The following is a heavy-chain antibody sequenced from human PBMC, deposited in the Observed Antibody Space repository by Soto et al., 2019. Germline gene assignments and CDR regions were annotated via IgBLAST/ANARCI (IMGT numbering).Heavy chain of an antibody. V-gene: IGHV1-18*01. J-gene: IGHJ6*02. Sequence: QVQVVQSGDGVKKPGASVKVSCKASGYTFTNYGFSWVRQAPGQGLEWMGWISGYNGNTKYAEKFQGRVTXTXXXSXXTAHMELRSLRSDDTAVYYCAREGQAPYYYYGMDVWGQGTAVTVSS. CDR1: GYTFTNYG. CDR3: AREGQAPYYYYGMDV. CDR2: ISGYNGNT.